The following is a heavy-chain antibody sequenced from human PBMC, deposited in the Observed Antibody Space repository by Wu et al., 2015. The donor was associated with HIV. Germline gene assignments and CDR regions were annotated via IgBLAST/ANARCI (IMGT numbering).Heavy chain of an antibody. CDR3: ARSSLGIEMATIKGXFDY. V-gene: IGHV1-2*02. CDR2: INPNNGGT. Sequence: QVQLVQSGAEVKKPGASVKVSCKASGYTFIDYYMHWVRQAPGQGLEWMGWINPNNGGTNYAQKFQGRVTMTRDTSISTAYMELSRLRSDDTAVYYCARSSLGIEMATIKGXFDYWGQGTLVTVSS. D-gene: IGHD5-24*01. CDR1: GYTFIDYY. J-gene: IGHJ4*02.